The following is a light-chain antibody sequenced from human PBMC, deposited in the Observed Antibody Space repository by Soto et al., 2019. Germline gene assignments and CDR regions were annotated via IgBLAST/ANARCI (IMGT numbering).Light chain of an antibody. CDR3: QQYGSSPPWT. CDR1: QSISSRY. J-gene: IGKJ1*01. CDR2: GVS. V-gene: IGKV3-20*01. Sequence: EIVLTQSPGTLSLSPGERATLSCRASQSISSRYLAWYQQKPGQAPRLLMYGVSSRATGTPDRFSGSGSGTDFTLTISRLEPEDFAVYYCQQYGSSPPWTFGQGTKVDIK.